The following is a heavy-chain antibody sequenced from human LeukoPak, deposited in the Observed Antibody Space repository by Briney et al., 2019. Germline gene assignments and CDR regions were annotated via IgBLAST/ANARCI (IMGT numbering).Heavy chain of an antibody. CDR2: IYHSGST. D-gene: IGHD1-26*01. J-gene: IGHJ4*02. Sequence: SETLSLTCAVSGGSISSGGYSWSWIRQPPGKGLEWIGYIYHSGSTYYNPSLKSRVTISVDRSKNQFSLKLSSVIAADTAVYYCARGATASVRFDYWGQGTLVTVSS. CDR3: ARGATASVRFDY. CDR1: GGSISSGGYS. V-gene: IGHV4-30-2*01.